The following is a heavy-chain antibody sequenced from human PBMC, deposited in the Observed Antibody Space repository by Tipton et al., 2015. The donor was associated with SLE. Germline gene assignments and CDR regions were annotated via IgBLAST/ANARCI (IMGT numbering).Heavy chain of an antibody. V-gene: IGHV3-7*05. Sequence: SLRLSCAASGFTFSTYWMTWVRQAPGKGLEWVANIKPDGIEKHYVDSVRGRLTISRDNAKNSLYLQMNSLRVEDTAVYYCASHTSWRLEYWGQGTLVTVSS. CDR1: GFTFSTYW. D-gene: IGHD3-10*01. CDR2: IKPDGIEK. CDR3: ASHTSWRLEY. J-gene: IGHJ4*02.